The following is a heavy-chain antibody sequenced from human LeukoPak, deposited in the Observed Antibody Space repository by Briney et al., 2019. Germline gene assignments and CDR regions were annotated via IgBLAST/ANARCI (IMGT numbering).Heavy chain of an antibody. CDR1: GFTFGDYD. CDR3: TRDFSD. CDR2: ISSKAHGGTT. J-gene: IGHJ4*02. Sequence: GGSLRLSCKSSGFTFGDYDMHWVRQAPGKGLEWVGFISSKAHGGTTEYAASVKGRFTISRDDSKSIAYLQMNSLKTEDTAVYYCTRDFSDWGQGTLVTVSS. V-gene: IGHV3-49*04.